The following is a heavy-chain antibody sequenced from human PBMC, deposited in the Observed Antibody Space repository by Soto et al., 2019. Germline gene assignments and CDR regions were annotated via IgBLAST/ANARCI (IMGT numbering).Heavy chain of an antibody. J-gene: IGHJ4*02. CDR3: ARDGVGATMYFGYLDY. Sequence: GGSLRLSCAASGFTFSSYAMSWVRQAPGKGLEWVSAISGSGGSTYYADSVKGRFTISRDNSKNTLYLQMDSLRAEDTAVYYCARDGVGATMYFGYLDYWGQGALVTVSS. V-gene: IGHV3-23*01. CDR1: GFTFSSYA. D-gene: IGHD1-26*01. CDR2: ISGSGGST.